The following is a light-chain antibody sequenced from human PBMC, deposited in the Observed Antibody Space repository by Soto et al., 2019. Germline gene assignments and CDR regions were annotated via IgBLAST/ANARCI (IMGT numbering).Light chain of an antibody. CDR1: QTISSW. V-gene: IGKV1-5*03. Sequence: DIQMTQSPSTLSASVGDRVTITCRASQTISSWLAWYQQKPGKAPKLLIYKASTLKSGVPSRFSGSGSGTEFTLTISSLQPDDFATYYCLQYFTYPFAFGPGTKVDIK. CDR3: LQYFTYPFA. J-gene: IGKJ3*01. CDR2: KAS.